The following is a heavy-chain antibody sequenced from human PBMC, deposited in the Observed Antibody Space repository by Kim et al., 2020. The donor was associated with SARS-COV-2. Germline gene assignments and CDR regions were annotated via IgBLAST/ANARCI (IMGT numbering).Heavy chain of an antibody. V-gene: IGHV4-34*01. CDR1: GGSFSGYY. D-gene: IGHD5-18*01. CDR3: ARARSTRGYSYGIPYFDY. Sequence: SETLSLTCAVYGGSFSGYYWSWIRQPPGKGLEWIGEINHSGSTNYNPSLKSRVTISVDTSKNQFSLKLSSVTAADTAVYYCARARSTRGYSYGIPYFDYWGQGTLVTVSS. J-gene: IGHJ4*02. CDR2: INHSGST.